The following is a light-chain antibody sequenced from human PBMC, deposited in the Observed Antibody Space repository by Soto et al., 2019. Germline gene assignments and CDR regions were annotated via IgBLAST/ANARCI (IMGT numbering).Light chain of an antibody. CDR2: SNN. V-gene: IGLV1-44*01. CDR3: AAWDASLNGVI. J-gene: IGLJ2*01. CDR1: SSNIGTYT. Sequence: QAVVTQPPSASGTPGQRVTISWSGSSSNIGTYTVNWYQQVPGTAPKLLIYSNNQRPSGVPDRFSGSKSGTSASLAISGLQSEDEADYYCAAWDASLNGVIFGGGTKLTVL.